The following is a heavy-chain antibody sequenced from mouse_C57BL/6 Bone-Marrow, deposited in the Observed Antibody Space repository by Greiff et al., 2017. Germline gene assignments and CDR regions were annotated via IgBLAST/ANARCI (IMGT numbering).Heavy chain of an antibody. Sequence: VQLVESGPELVKPGASVKISCKASGYAFSSSWMHWVKQRPGKGLEWIGRIYPGDGDTNYNGKFKGKATLTADKSSSTAYMQLSSLTSEDSAVYFCARYGIYYGNYGFAYWGKGTLVTVSA. V-gene: IGHV1-82*01. D-gene: IGHD2-1*01. J-gene: IGHJ3*01. CDR1: GYAFSSSW. CDR2: IYPGDGDT. CDR3: ARYGIYYGNYGFAY.